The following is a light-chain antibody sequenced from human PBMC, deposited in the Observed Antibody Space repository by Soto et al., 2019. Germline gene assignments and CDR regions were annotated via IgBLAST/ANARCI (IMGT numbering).Light chain of an antibody. CDR1: SSDVGGYNY. CDR3: CSYAGSYTFGVV. V-gene: IGLV2-11*01. Sequence: QSALTQPRSVSGSPGQSVTISCTGTSSDVGGYNYVSWYQQHPGKAPKLMIYDVTKRPSGVPDRFSGSKSGNTVSLTISGLQAEDEADYYCCSYAGSYTFGVVFGGGTKLT. J-gene: IGLJ2*01. CDR2: DVT.